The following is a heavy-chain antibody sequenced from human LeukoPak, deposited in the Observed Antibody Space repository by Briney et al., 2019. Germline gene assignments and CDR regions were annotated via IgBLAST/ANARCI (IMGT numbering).Heavy chain of an antibody. D-gene: IGHD4-17*01. J-gene: IGHJ5*02. CDR2: INHSGST. CDR3: ARGCVTVTTDSDWFDP. V-gene: IGHV4-34*01. Sequence: PSETLSLTCAVYGGSFSGYYWSWIRQPPGKGLEWIGEINHSGSTNYNPSLKSRVTISVDTSKNQFSLKLSSVTAADTAVYYCARGCVTVTTDSDWFDPWGQGTLVTVSS. CDR1: GGSFSGYY.